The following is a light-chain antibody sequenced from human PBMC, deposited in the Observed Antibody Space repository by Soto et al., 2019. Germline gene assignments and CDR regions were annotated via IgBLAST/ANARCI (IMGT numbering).Light chain of an antibody. CDR3: LQDYNYPIT. CDR1: QGIGNA. J-gene: IGKJ5*01. Sequence: AIQMTQSPSSLSTSIGARVTITCRASQGIGNALAWYQQKPGKAPKLLIYAASSLQSGVPSRFSGSGSGTDFTLTISSLQPEDFATYYCLQDYNYPITFGQGTRLDIK. CDR2: AAS. V-gene: IGKV1-6*01.